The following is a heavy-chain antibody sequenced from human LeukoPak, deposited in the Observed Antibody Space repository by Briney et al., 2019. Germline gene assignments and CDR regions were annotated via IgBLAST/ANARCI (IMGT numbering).Heavy chain of an antibody. Sequence: GGSLRLSCAASGFTVSSNYMSWVRQAPGKGLEWVSVIYSCGSTYYADSVKGRFTISRDNSKNTLYLQMNSLRAEDTAVYYCARARGAARDNWFDPWGQGTLVTVSS. CDR3: ARARGAARDNWFDP. CDR2: IYSCGST. D-gene: IGHD6-6*01. CDR1: GFTVSSNY. V-gene: IGHV3-66*01. J-gene: IGHJ5*02.